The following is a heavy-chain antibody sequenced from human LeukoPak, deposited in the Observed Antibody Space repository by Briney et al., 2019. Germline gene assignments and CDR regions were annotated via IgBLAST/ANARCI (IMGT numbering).Heavy chain of an antibody. CDR2: ISTYGHTP. CDR3: AREREHDYGTDY. V-gene: IGHV3-48*01. J-gene: IGHJ4*02. CDR1: GFTFSTYS. Sequence: GGSLRLSCAASGFTFSTYSMNWVRQAPGKGLEWVSYISTYGHTPYYADSVKGRFTISRDNAKNSLYLQMNSLRAEDTAVYYCAREREHDYGTDYWGQGTLVTVSS. D-gene: IGHD4-17*01.